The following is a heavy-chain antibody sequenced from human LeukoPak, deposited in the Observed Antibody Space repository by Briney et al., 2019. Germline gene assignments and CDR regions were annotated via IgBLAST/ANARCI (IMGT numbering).Heavy chain of an antibody. CDR2: IKQDGSEK. V-gene: IGHV3-7*01. CDR3: AELGITMIGGV. CDR1: GFTFSTFW. J-gene: IGHJ6*04. Sequence: GGSLRLSCAASGFTFSTFWMSWVRQTPGKGLEWVANIKQDGSEKYYVDSVKGRFTISRDNAKNSLYLQMNSLRAEDTAVYYCAELGITMIGGVWGKGTTVTISS. D-gene: IGHD3-10*02.